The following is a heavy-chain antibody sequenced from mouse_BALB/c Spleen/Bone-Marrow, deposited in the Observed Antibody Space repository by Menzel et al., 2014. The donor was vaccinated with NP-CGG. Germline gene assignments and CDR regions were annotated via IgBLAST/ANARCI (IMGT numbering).Heavy chain of an antibody. D-gene: IGHD2-1*01. CDR1: GFDFXGFW. J-gene: IGHJ3*01. CDR2: INPDSSTI. Sequence: EVMLVESGGGLVQPGRSLKISCAASGFDFXGFWMGWVRLAPGKGLEWIGEINPDSSTINYTPSLKDRFIISRDNAKNTLYLQMSKVRSEDTALYYCARLGHYGGFAYWGQGTLVTVSA. V-gene: IGHV4-1*02. CDR3: ARLGHYGGFAY.